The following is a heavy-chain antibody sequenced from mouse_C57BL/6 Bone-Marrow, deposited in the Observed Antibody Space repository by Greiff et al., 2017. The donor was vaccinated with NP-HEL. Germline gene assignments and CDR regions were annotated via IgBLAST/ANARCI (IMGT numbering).Heavy chain of an antibody. CDR2: IYLGDGCT. CDR3: ARKGTWERYVDV. D-gene: IGHD4-1*01. Sequence: VQLKQSDAELVRPGSSVKMSCKASGYTFTGYGINWVKQRPEQGLEWIGYIYLGDGCTKYNEKFKGKATLTSDTSSSTAYMQLSSLTSEDSAIYVCARKGTWERYVDVWGTGTTVTVSS. V-gene: IGHV1-58*01. CDR1: GYTFTGYG. J-gene: IGHJ1*03.